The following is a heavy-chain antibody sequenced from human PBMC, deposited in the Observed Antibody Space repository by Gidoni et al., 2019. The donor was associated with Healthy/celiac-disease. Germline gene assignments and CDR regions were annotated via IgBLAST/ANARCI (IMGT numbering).Heavy chain of an antibody. D-gene: IGHD1-26*01. Sequence: EVQLVESGGGLVQHGGPLRHAGAAPGFTFSSDSMNWVRQAPGKGLGWGSSITSSSRTIYYADSVKGRFTISRDNAKNSLYLQMNSLRAEDTAVYYCARGELHRYPENWGQGTLVTVSS. J-gene: IGHJ4*02. V-gene: IGHV3-48*01. CDR2: ITSSSRTI. CDR1: GFTFSSDS. CDR3: ARGELHRYPEN.